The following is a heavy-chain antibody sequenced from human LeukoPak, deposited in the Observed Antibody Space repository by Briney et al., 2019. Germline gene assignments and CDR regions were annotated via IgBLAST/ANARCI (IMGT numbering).Heavy chain of an antibody. CDR1: GFTVSSTY. J-gene: IGHJ4*02. V-gene: IGHV3-11*01. Sequence: PGGSLRLSCAASGFTVSSTYMSWIRQAPGKGLEWVSYISSSGSTIYYADSVKGRFTISRDNAKNSLYLQMNSLRAEDTAVYYCARLRNDYGDYFDYWGQGTLVTVSS. CDR3: ARLRNDYGDYFDY. D-gene: IGHD4-17*01. CDR2: ISSSGSTI.